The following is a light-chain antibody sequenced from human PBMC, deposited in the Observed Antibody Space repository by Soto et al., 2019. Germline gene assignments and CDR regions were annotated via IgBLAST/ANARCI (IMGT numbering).Light chain of an antibody. CDR1: QSVSSN. V-gene: IGKV3-15*01. CDR2: GAS. J-gene: IGKJ4*01. Sequence: MTQSPSTLSVSPGERATLSCRASQSVSSNLAWYQQKPGQAPRLLIYGASTRATGIPARFSGSGSGTEFTLTISSLQSEDFAFYYCQQYNNWPPLTFGGGTKVEIK. CDR3: QQYNNWPPLT.